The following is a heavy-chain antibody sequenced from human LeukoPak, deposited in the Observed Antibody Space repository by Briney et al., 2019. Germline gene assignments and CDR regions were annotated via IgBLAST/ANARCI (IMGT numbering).Heavy chain of an antibody. D-gene: IGHD2-15*01. J-gene: IGHJ4*02. CDR1: GFTFSSYA. CDR3: AKGCSGGSCYEYFDY. V-gene: IGHV3-23*01. CDR2: ISGSGGST. Sequence: GGSLRLSCAASGFTFSSYAMGWVRQAPGKGLEWVSAISGSGGSTYYADSVKGRFTISRDNSKNTLYLQMNSLRAEDTAVYYCAKGCSGGSCYEYFDYWGQGTLVTVSS.